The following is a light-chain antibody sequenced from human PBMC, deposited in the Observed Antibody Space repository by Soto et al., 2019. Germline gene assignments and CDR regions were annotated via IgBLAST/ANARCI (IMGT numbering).Light chain of an antibody. J-gene: IGKJ1*01. CDR1: QSVSSSY. CDR2: GAY. V-gene: IGKV3-20*01. Sequence: EMVLTQSPGTLSLSPGERATLSCRASQSVSSSYLAWYQQKPGQAPRLLIYGAYRRATGIPDRFSGSGSGTDFTLTISRLEPEDFAVYYCQQYGSSPTFGQGTKVEIK. CDR3: QQYGSSPT.